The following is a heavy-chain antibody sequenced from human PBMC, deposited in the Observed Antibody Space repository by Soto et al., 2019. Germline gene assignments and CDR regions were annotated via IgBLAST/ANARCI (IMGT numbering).Heavy chain of an antibody. CDR3: ARVERDYYAMDV. CDR2: ITSSGYYM. V-gene: IGHV3-21*01. Sequence: PGGSLRLSCAAFGFTFSSYNMNWVRQAPGKGLKWVSLITSSGYYMYYADSLKGRFTISRDNAKNSLYLQMNSLRAEDTAVYYCARVERDYYAMDVWGQGTTVTVSS. J-gene: IGHJ6*02. CDR1: GFTFSSYN. D-gene: IGHD1-1*01.